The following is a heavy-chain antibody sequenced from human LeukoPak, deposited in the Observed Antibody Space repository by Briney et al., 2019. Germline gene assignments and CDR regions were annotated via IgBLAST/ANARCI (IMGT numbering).Heavy chain of an antibody. V-gene: IGHV1-18*01. Sequence: ASVKVSCKASGYTFTSYGISWVRQAPGQGLEWMGWISAYNGNTNYAQKLQGRVTMTTDTSTSTAYMELRSLRSDDTAVYYCARNSDILTGQYYFDYWGQGTLVTVSS. CDR3: ARNSDILTGQYYFDY. J-gene: IGHJ4*02. D-gene: IGHD3-9*01. CDR2: ISAYNGNT. CDR1: GYTFTSYG.